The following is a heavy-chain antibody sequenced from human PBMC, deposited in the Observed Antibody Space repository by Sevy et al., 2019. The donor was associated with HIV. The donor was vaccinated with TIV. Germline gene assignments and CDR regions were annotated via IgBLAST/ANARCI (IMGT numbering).Heavy chain of an antibody. CDR2: IHSDDTT. Sequence: GGSLRLSCAASGFTVNSNYMTWVRQAPGKGLKGVSVIHSDDTTYHADSVKDRFTISRDNFKNTLYLHMSSLRAEDMAVCYCARGKSGYGYALNYWGQRTLVTVSS. D-gene: IGHD5-18*01. V-gene: IGHV3-66*01. CDR1: GFTVNSNY. CDR3: ARGKSGYGYALNY. J-gene: IGHJ4*02.